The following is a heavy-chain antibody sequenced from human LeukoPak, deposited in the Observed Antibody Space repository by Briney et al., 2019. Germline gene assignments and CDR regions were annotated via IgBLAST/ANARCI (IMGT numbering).Heavy chain of an antibody. J-gene: IGHJ4*02. CDR3: ARGSRPVYNLLTGKRYFDY. D-gene: IGHD3-9*01. CDR2: INPSGGST. V-gene: IGHV1-46*01. CDR1: GYTFTTYY. Sequence: ASVKVSCKASGYTFTTYYVHWVRQAPGQGLEWMGIINPSGGSTTYAQKFRGRLTMTRDMSTSTVYMELSSLRSEDTAVYYCARGSRPVYNLLTGKRYFDYWGQGTLVTVSS.